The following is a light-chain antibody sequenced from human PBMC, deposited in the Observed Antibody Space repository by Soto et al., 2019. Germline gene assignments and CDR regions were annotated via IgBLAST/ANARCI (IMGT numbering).Light chain of an antibody. CDR2: EVS. CDR3: CSFAGSSTYV. V-gene: IGLV2-23*02. J-gene: IGLJ1*01. Sequence: QCALTQPASVSGSPGQSITISCTGTSSDVGSYDLVSWYQHHPGKAPKLMIYEVSKRPSGVSNRFSGSKSDNTASLTISGLQAEDEADYYCCSFAGSSTYVFGTGTKVTVL. CDR1: SSDVGSYDL.